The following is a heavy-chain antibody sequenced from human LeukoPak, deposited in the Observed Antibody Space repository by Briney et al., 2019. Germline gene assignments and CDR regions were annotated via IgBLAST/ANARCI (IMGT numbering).Heavy chain of an antibody. Sequence: GGSLRLSCAASGFTFSSYWMSWVRQAPGKGLEWVANIKQDGSEKYYVDSVKGRFTISRDNAKSSLYLQMNSLRAEDTAVYYCARVGSGYYLTLVDFDYWGQGTLVTVSS. D-gene: IGHD3-22*01. CDR1: GFTFSSYW. CDR2: IKQDGSEK. J-gene: IGHJ4*02. CDR3: ARVGSGYYLTLVDFDY. V-gene: IGHV3-7*03.